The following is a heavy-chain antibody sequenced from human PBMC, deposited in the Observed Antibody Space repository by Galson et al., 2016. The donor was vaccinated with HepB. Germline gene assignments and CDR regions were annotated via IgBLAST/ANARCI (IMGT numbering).Heavy chain of an antibody. CDR1: GGTFSSYS. CDR3: ARKVDVNWFDP. V-gene: IGHV1-69*13. D-gene: IGHD1-14*01. J-gene: IGHJ5*02. CDR2: IISIFGTG. Sequence: SVKVSCKASGGTFSSYSFSWVRQAPGQGLEWMGGIISIFGTGNYARKFQGRVTITADESTSTVCMELSSLRSEDTAVYYCARKVDVNWFDPWGQGTLVTVSS.